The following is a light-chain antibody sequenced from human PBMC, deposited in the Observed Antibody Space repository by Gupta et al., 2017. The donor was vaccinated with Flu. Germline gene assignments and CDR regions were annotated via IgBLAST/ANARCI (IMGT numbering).Light chain of an antibody. V-gene: IGKV3-15*01. CDR2: GAF. J-gene: IGKJ1*01. CDR3: QQYNNRPPGT. Sequence: PATLSVSPGERATLSCRASQSVNNNLAWYQQKSGQSPRLLIYGAFTRATGIPARFSGSGSGTEFTLTISSLQSEDFAIYYCQQYNNRPPGTFGQGTKVEIK. CDR1: QSVNNN.